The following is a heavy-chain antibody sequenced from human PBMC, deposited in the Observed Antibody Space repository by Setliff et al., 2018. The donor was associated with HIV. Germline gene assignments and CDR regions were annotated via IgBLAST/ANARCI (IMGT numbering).Heavy chain of an antibody. D-gene: IGHD6-19*01. Sequence: PGGSLRLSCAASGFIFSSYWMYWVRQGPGKGLVWVSRINGDGSTTTYADSVKGRLTISRDNAKNTLYLQMNSLRADDTAVYYCASGQWLGSLGHHWGQGTLVTVSS. CDR2: INGDGSTT. J-gene: IGHJ5*02. CDR1: GFIFSSYW. V-gene: IGHV3-74*03. CDR3: ASGQWLGSLGHH.